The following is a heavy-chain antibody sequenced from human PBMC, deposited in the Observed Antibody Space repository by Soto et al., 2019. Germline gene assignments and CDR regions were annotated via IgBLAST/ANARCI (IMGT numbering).Heavy chain of an antibody. CDR3: ARGPVEAVPCPIHAFDI. Sequence: QLQLQESGPGLVKPSETLSLTCAVSGGPISSRSYHWGWIRPPPGQGLEWPGIVSSSGSTYYNPSLMRRVPLAADPPRTQFAQDPGSVTAADTDVYCCARGPVEAVPCPIHAFDIWGQGTMVTLSS. CDR2: VSSSGST. J-gene: IGHJ3*02. V-gene: IGHV4-39*01. CDR1: GGPISSRSYH. D-gene: IGHD6-19*01.